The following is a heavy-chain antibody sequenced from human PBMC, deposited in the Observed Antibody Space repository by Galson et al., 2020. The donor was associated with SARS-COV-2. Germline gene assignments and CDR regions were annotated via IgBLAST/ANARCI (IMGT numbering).Heavy chain of an antibody. D-gene: IGHD5-18*01. CDR2: ISWDGGST. CDR3: AKGGVDTILGSQWSYFDY. Sequence: GGSLRLSCAASGFTFDDYTMHWVRQAPGKGLEWVSLISWDGGSTYYADSVKGRFTISRDNSKNSLYLQMNSLRTEDTALYYCAKGGVDTILGSQWSYFDYWGQGTLVTVSS. CDR1: GFTFDDYT. J-gene: IGHJ4*02. V-gene: IGHV3-43*01.